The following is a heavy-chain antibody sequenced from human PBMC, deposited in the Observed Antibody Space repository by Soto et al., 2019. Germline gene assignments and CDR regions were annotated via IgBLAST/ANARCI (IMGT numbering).Heavy chain of an antibody. D-gene: IGHD1-26*01. CDR3: ARGGRRSGSYADAFDI. CDR1: GFTFSSYW. Sequence: GSLRLSCAASGFTFSSYWMSWVRQAPGKGLEWVANIKEDGSEKYYVDSVKGRFTISRDNAKNSLYLQMNSLKSDDAAVYYCARGGRRSGSYADAFDIWGQGTMVTVSS. CDR2: IKEDGSEK. V-gene: IGHV3-7*03. J-gene: IGHJ3*02.